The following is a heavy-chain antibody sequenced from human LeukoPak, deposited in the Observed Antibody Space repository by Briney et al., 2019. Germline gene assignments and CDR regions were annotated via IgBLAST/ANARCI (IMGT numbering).Heavy chain of an antibody. V-gene: IGHV1-2*02. D-gene: IGHD3-10*01. CDR3: ARQESWFDP. Sequence: LEWMGWINPNSGGTNYAQKFQGRVTMTRDTSISTAYMELSRLRSDDTAVYYCARQESWFDPWGQGTLVTVSS. J-gene: IGHJ5*02. CDR2: INPNSGGT.